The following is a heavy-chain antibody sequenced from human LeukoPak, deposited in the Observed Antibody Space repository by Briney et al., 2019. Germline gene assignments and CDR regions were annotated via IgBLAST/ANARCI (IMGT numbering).Heavy chain of an antibody. J-gene: IGHJ4*02. V-gene: IGHV3-30*03. Sequence: GRSLRLSCAAPGFTFSSYGMHCVRQAPGKGLEWVAVISYDGSNKYYADSVKGRFTISRDNSKNTLYLQMNSLRVEDTAVYYCAPEGDGYILFDYWGQGTLVTVSS. CDR1: GFTFSSYG. CDR2: ISYDGSNK. D-gene: IGHD5-24*01. CDR3: APEGDGYILFDY.